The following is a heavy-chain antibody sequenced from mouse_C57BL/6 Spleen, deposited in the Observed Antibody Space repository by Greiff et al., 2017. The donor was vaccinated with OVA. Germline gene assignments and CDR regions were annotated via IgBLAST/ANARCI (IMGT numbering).Heavy chain of an antibody. Sequence: QVQLQQPGAELVKPGASVKLSCKASGYTFTSYWMHWVKQRPGRGLEWIGRIDPNSGGTKYNEKFKSKATLTVDKPYSTAYMQLSSLTSEYSAVYYGARARYYGSSYGYFDVWGTGTTVTVSS. CDR2: IDPNSGGT. D-gene: IGHD1-1*01. V-gene: IGHV1-72*01. CDR3: ARARYYGSSYGYFDV. CDR1: GYTFTSYW. J-gene: IGHJ1*03.